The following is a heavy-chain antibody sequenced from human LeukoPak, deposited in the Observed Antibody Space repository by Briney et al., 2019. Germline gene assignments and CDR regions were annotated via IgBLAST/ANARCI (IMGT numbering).Heavy chain of an antibody. CDR2: MNPNSGNT. V-gene: IGHV1-8*01. CDR1: GYTFTSYD. CDR3: ARGRAVLVPLYYYMDV. D-gene: IGHD2-8*02. Sequence: ASVKVSRKASGYTFTSYDINWVRQATGQGLEWMGWMNPNSGNTGYAQKFQGRVTMTRNTSISTAYMELSSLRSEDTAVYYCARGRAVLVPLYYYMDVWGKGTTVTVSS. J-gene: IGHJ6*03.